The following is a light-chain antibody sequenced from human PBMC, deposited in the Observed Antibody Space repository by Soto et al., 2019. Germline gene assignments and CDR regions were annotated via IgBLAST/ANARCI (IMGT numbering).Light chain of an antibody. J-gene: IGKJ1*01. V-gene: IGKV1-5*01. CDR1: QKSSPW. Sequence: DIEMVQSPSALSASVGDTVTITCRASQKSSPWLAWYQQKPGQAHKLLMYDVYSLKRGVHSRFGGSGSGTEFTLTIRSLQPDDFATYYCKQYNDYSATFGQGTKVDI. CDR2: DVY. CDR3: KQYNDYSAT.